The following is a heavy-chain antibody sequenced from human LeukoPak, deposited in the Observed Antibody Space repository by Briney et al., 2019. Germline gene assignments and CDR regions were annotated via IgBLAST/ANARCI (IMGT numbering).Heavy chain of an antibody. J-gene: IGHJ4*02. CDR1: GFTFSSYG. CDR3: AKDGCSSLWRYFDY. D-gene: IGHD6-13*01. V-gene: IGHV3-33*06. CDR2: IWYDGSNK. Sequence: PGRSLRLSCAASGFTFSSYGMHWVRQAPGKGLEWVAVIWYDGSNKYYADSVKGRFTISRDNSKNTLYLQMNSLRAEDTAVYYCAKDGCSSLWRYFDYWGQGTLVTVSS.